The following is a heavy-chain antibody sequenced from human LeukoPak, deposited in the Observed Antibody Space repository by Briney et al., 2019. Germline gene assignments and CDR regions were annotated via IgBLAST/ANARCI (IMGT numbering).Heavy chain of an antibody. CDR2: IYSDNT. CDR3: AKDILTGYPYWYFDL. D-gene: IGHD3-9*01. J-gene: IGHJ2*01. Sequence: GGSLRLSCTVSGFTVSSNSMSWVRQAPGKGLEWVSFIYSDNTHYSDSVKGRFTISRDNAKNSLYLQMNSLRAEDTALYYCAKDILTGYPYWYFDLWGRGTLVTVSS. CDR1: GFTVSSNS. V-gene: IGHV3-53*05.